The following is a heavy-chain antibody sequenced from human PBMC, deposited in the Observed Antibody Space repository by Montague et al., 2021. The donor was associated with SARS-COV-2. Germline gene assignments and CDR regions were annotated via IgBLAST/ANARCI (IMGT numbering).Heavy chain of an antibody. V-gene: IGHV4-34*01. D-gene: IGHD5-18*01. J-gene: IGHJ4*02. CDR3: ARGGGYSYGALDY. CDR2: INHSGST. Sequence: SETLSLTCVVYGGSFSGYYWSWIRQPPGKGREWIGEINHSGSTNYNPSLKGRVTISVDTSKKQFSLRLNSVTAADTAVYYCARGGGYSYGALDYWGQGTLVTVSS. CDR1: GGSFSGYY.